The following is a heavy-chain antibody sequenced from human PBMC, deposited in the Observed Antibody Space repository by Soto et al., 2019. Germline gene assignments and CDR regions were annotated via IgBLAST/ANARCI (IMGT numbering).Heavy chain of an antibody. CDR2: LYWNDDK. J-gene: IGHJ4*02. CDR1: GFSLRTPGMA. Sequence: QITLKESGPTLVKRTQTLTLACTYSGFSLRTPGMAVGWFRQPPGKALEWLALLYWNDDKRYSPSLRSRLTIGKDTSTDQVVLTLTDMDPKDTATYYCRQRNHALVPHNLGPGTLVTVSS. D-gene: IGHD6-6*01. V-gene: IGHV2-5*01. CDR3: RQRNHALVPHN.